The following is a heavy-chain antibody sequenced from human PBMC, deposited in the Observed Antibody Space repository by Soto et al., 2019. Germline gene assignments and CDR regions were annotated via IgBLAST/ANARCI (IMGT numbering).Heavy chain of an antibody. V-gene: IGHV3-23*01. D-gene: IGHD2-8*01. CDR1: GFTFSSYA. Sequence: AGGSLRLSCAASGFTFSSYAMSWVRQAPGKGLEWVSAISGSGGSTYYADSVKGRFTISRDNSKNTLYLQMNSLRAEDTAVYYCAKGGSIVLMVYAMNDNWFDPWGQGTLVTVSS. J-gene: IGHJ5*02. CDR3: AKGGSIVLMVYAMNDNWFDP. CDR2: ISGSGGST.